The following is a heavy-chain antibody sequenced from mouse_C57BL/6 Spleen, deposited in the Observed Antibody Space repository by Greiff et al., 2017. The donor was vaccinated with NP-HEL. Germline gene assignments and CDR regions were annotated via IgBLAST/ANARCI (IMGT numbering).Heavy chain of an antibody. Sequence: VQLQQPGAELVRPGSSVKLSCKASGYTFTSYWMHWVKQRPIQGLEWIGNIDPSDSETHYNQKFKDKATLTVDKSSSTAYMQLSSLTSEDSAVYYCAGEASSGSFAYWGQGTLVTVSA. CDR3: AGEASSGSFAY. CDR1: GYTFTSYW. V-gene: IGHV1-52*01. J-gene: IGHJ3*01. CDR2: IDPSDSET. D-gene: IGHD3-2*02.